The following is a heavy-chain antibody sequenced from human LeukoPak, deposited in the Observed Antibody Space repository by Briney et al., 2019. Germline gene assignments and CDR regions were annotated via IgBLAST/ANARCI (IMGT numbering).Heavy chain of an antibody. D-gene: IGHD4-23*01. Sequence: PGGSLRLSCAASGFTFSSYEMNWVRQAPGKGLEWVSYISSGGSTIYHADSVKGRFTISRDNAKNSLYLQMNSLRAEDTAVYYCARAGDYGGNSDAFDIWGQGTMVTVSS. CDR2: ISSGGSTI. CDR1: GFTFSSYE. J-gene: IGHJ3*02. V-gene: IGHV3-48*03. CDR3: ARAGDYGGNSDAFDI.